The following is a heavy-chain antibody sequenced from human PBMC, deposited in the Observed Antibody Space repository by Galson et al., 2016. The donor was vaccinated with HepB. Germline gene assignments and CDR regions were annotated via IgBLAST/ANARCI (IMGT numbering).Heavy chain of an antibody. CDR3: ARDTCDGVNCYSVY. CDR2: VYTGRGT. Sequence: SLRLSCAASEFSVSGNYLSWVRQAPGKGLEWVSTVYTGRGTYYADSVKDRFTVSIGTFTNILSLQMSGLRVEDTALYYCARDTCDGVNCYSVYWGQGALVAVSS. J-gene: IGHJ4*02. D-gene: IGHD2-21*01. CDR1: EFSVSGNY. V-gene: IGHV3-66*01.